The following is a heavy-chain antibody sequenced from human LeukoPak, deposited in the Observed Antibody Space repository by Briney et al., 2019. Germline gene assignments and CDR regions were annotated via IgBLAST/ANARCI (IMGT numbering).Heavy chain of an antibody. Sequence: GGSLRLSCAASGFTFSSYAMHWVRQAPGKGLEYVSAISSNGGSTYYANSVKGRFTISRDNSKNTLYLQMGSLRAEDMAVYYCARECSSTNCYDYWGQGTLVTVSS. CDR3: ARECSSTNCYDY. V-gene: IGHV3-64*01. J-gene: IGHJ4*02. CDR2: ISSNGGST. CDR1: GFTFSSYA. D-gene: IGHD2-2*01.